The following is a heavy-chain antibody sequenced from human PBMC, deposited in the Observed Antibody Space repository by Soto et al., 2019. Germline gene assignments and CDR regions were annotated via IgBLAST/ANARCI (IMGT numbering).Heavy chain of an antibody. CDR1: GFAFGGFG. D-gene: IGHD3-16*01. Sequence: QVQLVESGGGVVRPGKSLTLSCTGSGFAFGGFGIHWVRQSPGKGLEWLAMTSSDGSNKYLADSVKGRFTVSRDMSRTTVFLQMETPGLADTAVYYCARGGDVLDYWGRGALVTVSS. J-gene: IGHJ4*02. V-gene: IGHV3-30*03. CDR2: TSSDGSNK. CDR3: ARGGDVLDY.